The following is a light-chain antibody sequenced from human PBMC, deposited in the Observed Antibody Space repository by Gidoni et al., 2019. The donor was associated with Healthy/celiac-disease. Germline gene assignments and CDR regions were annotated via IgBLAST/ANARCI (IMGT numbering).Light chain of an antibody. J-gene: IGKJ2*01. CDR3: QKYNSAPKT. CDR2: AAS. V-gene: IGKV1-27*01. Sequence: DIQITQSPSSLSASVGDRVTITCRASQGIRNYLAWYQQKPGKVPKLLIYAASPSQTGVPSRFSGSGSGTDFTLTISSLQPEDVATYYCQKYNSAPKTFGQGTKLEIK. CDR1: QGIRNY.